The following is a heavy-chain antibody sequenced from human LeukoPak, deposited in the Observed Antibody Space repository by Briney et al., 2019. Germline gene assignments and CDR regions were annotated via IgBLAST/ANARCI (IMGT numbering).Heavy chain of an antibody. CDR1: GFTFSNAW. Sequence: GGSLRLSCAASGFTFSNAWMSWVRQAPGKGLEWVGRIKSKTDGGTTDYAAPVKGRFTISRDDSKNTLYLQMNSLKTEDTAVYYCTTDKIAARHRVTLADMDYWGQGTLVTVSS. CDR3: TTDKIAARHRVTLADMDY. J-gene: IGHJ4*02. CDR2: IKSKTDGGTT. V-gene: IGHV3-15*01. D-gene: IGHD6-6*01.